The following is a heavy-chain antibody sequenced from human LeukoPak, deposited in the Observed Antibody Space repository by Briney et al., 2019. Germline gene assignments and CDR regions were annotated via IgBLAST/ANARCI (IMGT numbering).Heavy chain of an antibody. D-gene: IGHD6-19*01. CDR2: IRAYNGNT. Sequence: ASVKVSCKASGSPFTTSGIRWVRQAPGQGLECMGWIRAYNGNTKYTQKLPGRVTITTDTTTSTGYMELRSVRSDGTAVYYCARMQWLVGGWFDAWDQGTLVTVSA. CDR3: ARMQWLVGGWFDA. J-gene: IGHJ5*02. CDR1: GSPFTTSG. V-gene: IGHV1-18*01.